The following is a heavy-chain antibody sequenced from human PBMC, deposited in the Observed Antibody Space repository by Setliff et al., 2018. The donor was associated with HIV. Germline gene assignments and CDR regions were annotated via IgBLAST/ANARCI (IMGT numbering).Heavy chain of an antibody. CDR1: GFSISSRYY. D-gene: IGHD4-17*01. V-gene: IGHV4-38-2*01. CDR2: IYHTGSS. Sequence: PSETLSLTCDVSGFSISSRYYWGWIRQSPGKGLEWIGNIYHTGSSYYNPSLNDRATISLDTSKNQFSLKLNSVTAADTAVYYCARAAAGNTGPFDLWGQGSQVTVSS. J-gene: IGHJ4*02. CDR3: ARAAAGNTGPFDL.